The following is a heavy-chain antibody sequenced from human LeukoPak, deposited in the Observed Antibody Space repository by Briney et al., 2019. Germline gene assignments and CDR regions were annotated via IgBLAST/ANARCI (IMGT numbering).Heavy chain of an antibody. CDR2: ISGSGGST. V-gene: IGHV3-23*01. J-gene: IGHJ4*02. Sequence: PGGSLRLSCAASGFTFSRYAMSWVRQAPGKGLGWVSAISGSGGSTYYADSVKGRFTISRDNSKNTLYLQMNSLRAEDTAVYYCAKADIAVAGTELDYWGQGTLVTVSS. D-gene: IGHD6-19*01. CDR1: GFTFSRYA. CDR3: AKADIAVAGTELDY.